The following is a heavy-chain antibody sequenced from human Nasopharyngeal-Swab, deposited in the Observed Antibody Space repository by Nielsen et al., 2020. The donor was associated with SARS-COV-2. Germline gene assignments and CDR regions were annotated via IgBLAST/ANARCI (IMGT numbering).Heavy chain of an antibody. J-gene: IGHJ5*02. D-gene: IGHD3-22*01. CDR2: ISAYNGNT. Sequence: ASVKVSCKASGYTFPSYGFSWVRPPPDKGLEWMGWISAYNGNTNYAQKLQGRVTMTTDTSTSTAYMELRSLRSDDTAVYYCARGRWDDSSGYYYPRGRYSWFDPWGQGTLVTVSS. CDR3: ARGRWDDSSGYYYPRGRYSWFDP. V-gene: IGHV1-18*04. CDR1: GYTFPSYG.